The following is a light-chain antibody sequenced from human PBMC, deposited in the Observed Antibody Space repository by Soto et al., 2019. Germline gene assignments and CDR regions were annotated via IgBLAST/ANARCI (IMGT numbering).Light chain of an antibody. CDR2: AAS. CDR1: RSITTY. V-gene: IGKV1-39*01. J-gene: IGKJ2*01. Sequence: DIQMTQSPSSLSASVGDTVTITCRASRSITTYLNWHQQKPGKAPTLLIYAASSLQSGVPSRFSGSRSGTDFTLTISSLQPEDFATYYCQQSYSAPPWTFGQGTKLEIK. CDR3: QQSYSAPPWT.